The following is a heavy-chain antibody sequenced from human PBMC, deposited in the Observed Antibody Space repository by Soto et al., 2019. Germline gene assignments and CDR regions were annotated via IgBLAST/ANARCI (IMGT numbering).Heavy chain of an antibody. Sequence: RASVKVSCKASGYTFTSYDINWVRQATGQGLEWMGWMNPNSGNTGYAQKFQGRVTMTRNTSISTAYMELSSLRSEDTAVYYCARVGRIQLWFSNYYYGMDVWGQGTTVTVYS. CDR2: MNPNSGNT. J-gene: IGHJ6*02. CDR3: ARVGRIQLWFSNYYYGMDV. D-gene: IGHD5-18*01. CDR1: GYTFTSYD. V-gene: IGHV1-8*01.